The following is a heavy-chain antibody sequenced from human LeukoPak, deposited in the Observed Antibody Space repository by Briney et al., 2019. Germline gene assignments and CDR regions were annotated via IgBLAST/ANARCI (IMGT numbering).Heavy chain of an antibody. D-gene: IGHD3-10*01. J-gene: IGHJ4*02. CDR2: NLNSVNI. CDR1: VGSISGDS. V-gene: IGHV4-59*01. Sequence: PLGTLSLTCTPSVGSISGDSWRWIWQRPRKRLEWIGYNLNSVNINAAPSLKSPVSMSVDTSRNQCSLKLSSLTAAETAVYYCERDFYGSIDDWGQASLVTVPS. CDR3: ERDFYGSIDD.